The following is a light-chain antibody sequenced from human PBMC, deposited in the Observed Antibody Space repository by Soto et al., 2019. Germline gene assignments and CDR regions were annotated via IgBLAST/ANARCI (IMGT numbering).Light chain of an antibody. CDR1: QGIENN. Sequence: ATQMPPSPTSLSAPVGHSVPITSPASQGIENNLDWYQQKPGKAPKLLINAASTLQSGVPSRFSGSGSGTDFTLTISSLQAEDVAVYYCQQYYSTPITFGQGTRLEI. CDR2: AAS. J-gene: IGKJ5*01. V-gene: IGKV1-6*01. CDR3: QQYYSTPIT.